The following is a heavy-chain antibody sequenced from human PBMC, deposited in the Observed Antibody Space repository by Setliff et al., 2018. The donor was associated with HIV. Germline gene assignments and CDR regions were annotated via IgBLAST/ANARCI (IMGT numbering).Heavy chain of an antibody. D-gene: IGHD1-26*01. CDR3: ARVESGILGY. V-gene: IGHV4-39*07. Sequence: KTSETLSLTCTVSGGSINRSPYYWGWIRQPPGKGLEWIASIFYSGSTYHNPSLKSRVTISVDTANNQFSLKVNSMTAADSAIYYCARVESGILGYWGRGNLVTVSS. CDR2: IFYSGST. CDR1: GGSINRSPYY. J-gene: IGHJ4*02.